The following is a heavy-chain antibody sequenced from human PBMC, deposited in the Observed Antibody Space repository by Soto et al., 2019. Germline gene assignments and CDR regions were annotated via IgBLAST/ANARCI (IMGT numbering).Heavy chain of an antibody. J-gene: IGHJ6*02. V-gene: IGHV3-30-3*01. CDR1: GFTFSSYA. Sequence: QVQLVESGGGVVQPGRSLRLSCAASGFTFSSYAMHWVRQAPGKGLEWVAVISYDGSNKYYADSVKGRFTISRDNSKNTLYLQMNSLRAEDTAVYYCARDITGTTPYYYYGMDVWGQGTTVTVSS. CDR3: ARDITGTTPYYYYGMDV. D-gene: IGHD1-7*01. CDR2: ISYDGSNK.